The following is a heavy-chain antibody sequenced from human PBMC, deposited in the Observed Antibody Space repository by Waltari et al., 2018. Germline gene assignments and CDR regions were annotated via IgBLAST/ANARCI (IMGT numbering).Heavy chain of an antibody. CDR1: GYTFSNFW. J-gene: IGHJ5*02. CDR3: VRRDYYYDVKGS. Sequence: EVQLVQSDAGVKKPGESRRISCRVLGYTFSNFWIGWLGQTPGKGLEWMGIIKPIDSDTRYSQSFQGQVTITVDKSINNVHLQWCSLKASDTPMYYCVRRDYYYDVKGSWGQGTLVTVSS. D-gene: IGHD3-22*01. V-gene: IGHV5-51*01. CDR2: IKPIDSDT.